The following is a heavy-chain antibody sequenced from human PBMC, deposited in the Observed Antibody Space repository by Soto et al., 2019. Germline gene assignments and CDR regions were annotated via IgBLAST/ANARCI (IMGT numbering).Heavy chain of an antibody. CDR3: AKASLTMVRGVIMGYFDY. Sequence: QVQLVESGGGVVQPGRSLRLSCAASGFTFSSYGMHWVRQAPGKGLEWVAVISYDGSNKYYADSVKGRFTISRDNSKNTLYLQMNSLRAEDTAVYYCAKASLTMVRGVIMGYFDYWGQGTLVTVSS. J-gene: IGHJ4*02. CDR1: GFTFSSYG. V-gene: IGHV3-30*18. D-gene: IGHD3-10*01. CDR2: ISYDGSNK.